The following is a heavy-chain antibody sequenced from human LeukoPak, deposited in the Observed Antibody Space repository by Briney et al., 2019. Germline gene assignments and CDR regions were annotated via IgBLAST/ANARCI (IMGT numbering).Heavy chain of an antibody. V-gene: IGHV3-30*02. CDR3: AKSRSRELRDLFDY. CDR1: GFTFSSYG. Sequence: GGSLRLSCAASGFTFSSYGMHWVRQAPGKGLEWVAFIPYDGSNKYYADSVKGRFTISRDNSKNTLYLQMNSLRAEDTAVYYCAKSRSRELRDLFDYWGQGTLVTVSS. D-gene: IGHD1-26*01. CDR2: IPYDGSNK. J-gene: IGHJ4*02.